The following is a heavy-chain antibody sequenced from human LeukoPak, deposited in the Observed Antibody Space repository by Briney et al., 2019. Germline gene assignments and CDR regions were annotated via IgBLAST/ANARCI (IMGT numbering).Heavy chain of an antibody. CDR3: ARAPAAVDY. J-gene: IGHJ4*02. Sequence: GGSLRLSCAASGFTFSSYAMSWVRQAPGKGLEWVSSISSSSSYIYYADSVKGRFTISRDNAKNSLYLQMNSLRAEDTAVYYCARAPAAVDYWGQGTLVTVSS. V-gene: IGHV3-21*01. CDR1: GFTFSSYA. CDR2: ISSSSSYI. D-gene: IGHD2-2*01.